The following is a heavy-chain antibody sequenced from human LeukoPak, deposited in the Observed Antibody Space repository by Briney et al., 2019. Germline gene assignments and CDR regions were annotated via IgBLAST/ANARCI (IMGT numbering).Heavy chain of an antibody. Sequence: PGGSLRLSCAASGFTFSIYSMNWVRQAPGKGLEWVSAIDSSGRSIYYADSVKGRFTVSRDDAKNSLYLQMNSLRAEDTAVYYCAREGVGGYTEAFDYWGQGTLVTVSS. V-gene: IGHV3-21*01. CDR1: GFTFSIYS. CDR2: IDSSGRSI. CDR3: AREGVGGYTEAFDY. D-gene: IGHD5-12*01. J-gene: IGHJ4*02.